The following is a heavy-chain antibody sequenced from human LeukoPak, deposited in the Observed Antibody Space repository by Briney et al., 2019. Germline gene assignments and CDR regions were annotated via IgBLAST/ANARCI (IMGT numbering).Heavy chain of an antibody. CDR3: AKSSDAMATGGDDAFDI. CDR2: ISGSGGST. CDR1: GFTFSSYA. J-gene: IGHJ3*02. D-gene: IGHD5-24*01. Sequence: PGGSLRLSCAASGFTFSSYAMSWVRQAPGKGLEWVSAISGSGGSTYYADSVKGRFTISRDNSKNTLYLQMNSLSAEDTAVYYCAKSSDAMATGGDDAFDIWGQGTMVTVSS. V-gene: IGHV3-23*01.